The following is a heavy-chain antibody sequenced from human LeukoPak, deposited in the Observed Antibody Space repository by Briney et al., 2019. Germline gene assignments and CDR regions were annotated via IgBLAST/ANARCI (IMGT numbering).Heavy chain of an antibody. CDR2: LYSGGTT. D-gene: IGHD5-12*01. CDR3: ARVNRGAYDS. CDR1: GFTVSSNY. Sequence: GGSLRLSCAASGFTVSSNYMTWVRQAPGKGLKWISVLYSGGTTYYADSVKGRFSISRDNSNNTLYLQMNSLRAEDTAVYYCARVNRGAYDSWGQGTLVTVSS. J-gene: IGHJ5*02. V-gene: IGHV3-53*01.